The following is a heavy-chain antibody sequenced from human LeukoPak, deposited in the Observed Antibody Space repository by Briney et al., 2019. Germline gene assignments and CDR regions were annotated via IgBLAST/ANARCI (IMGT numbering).Heavy chain of an antibody. D-gene: IGHD1-26*01. V-gene: IGHV3-21*01. CDR3: ARVSLGGIVGATDY. Sequence: GGSLRLSCAASGFTFSSYSMNWVRQAPGKGLEWVSSISSSSSYIYYADSVKGRFTISRDNAKNSLYLQMNSLRAEDTAVYYCARVSLGGIVGATDYWGQGTLVTVSS. CDR2: ISSSSSYI. CDR1: GFTFSSYS. J-gene: IGHJ4*02.